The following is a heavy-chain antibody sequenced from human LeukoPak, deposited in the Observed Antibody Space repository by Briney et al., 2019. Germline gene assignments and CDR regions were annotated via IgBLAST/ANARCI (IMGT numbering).Heavy chain of an antibody. Sequence: GRSLRLSCAASGFTFSSYGMHWVRQAPGKGLEWVAVISYDGSNKYYADSVKGRFTISRDNSKNTLYLQMNSLRAEDTAVYYCAKEDRDGYKIFDYWGQGTLVTVSS. J-gene: IGHJ4*02. CDR3: AKEDRDGYKIFDY. D-gene: IGHD5-24*01. V-gene: IGHV3-30*18. CDR1: GFTFSSYG. CDR2: ISYDGSNK.